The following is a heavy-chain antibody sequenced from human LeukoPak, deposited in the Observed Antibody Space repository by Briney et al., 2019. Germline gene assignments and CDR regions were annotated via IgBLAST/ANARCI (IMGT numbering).Heavy chain of an antibody. D-gene: IGHD2-2*01. CDR3: ARVRYCSSTSCP. J-gene: IGHJ5*02. CDR1: GGSFSGYY. Sequence: SETLSLTCAVYGGSFSGYYWSWIRQPPGKGLEWIGEINHSGSTNYNPSLKSRVTISVDTSKNQFSLKLSSVTAADTAEYYCARVRYCSSTSCPWGQGTLVTVSS. CDR2: INHSGST. V-gene: IGHV4-34*01.